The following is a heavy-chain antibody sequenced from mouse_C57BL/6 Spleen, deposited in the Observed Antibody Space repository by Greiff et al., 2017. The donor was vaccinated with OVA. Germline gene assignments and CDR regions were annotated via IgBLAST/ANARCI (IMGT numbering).Heavy chain of an antibody. CDR1: GYSFTGYY. CDR2: INPSTGGT. V-gene: IGHV1-42*01. D-gene: IGHD2-1*01. J-gene: IGHJ2*01. CDR3: ARRGYGNFDY. Sequence: DVQLQESGPELVKPGASVKISCKASGYSFTGYYMNWVKQSPEKSLEWIGEINPSTGGTTYNQKFKAKATLTVDKSSSTAYMQLKSLTSEDSAVYYCARRGYGNFDYWGQGTTLTVSS.